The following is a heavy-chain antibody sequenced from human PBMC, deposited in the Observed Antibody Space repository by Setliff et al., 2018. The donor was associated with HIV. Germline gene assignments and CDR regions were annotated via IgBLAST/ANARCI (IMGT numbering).Heavy chain of an antibody. CDR1: GYTFTDYY. D-gene: IGHD6-13*01. CDR3: ARVSQYSSSWYVRWFDP. Sequence: GASVKVSCKASGYTFTDYYMHWVRQAPGQGLEWMGWIHPSSGGTNYAQKFQGRVTMTRDTSISTAYMEVSRLRSDDTAVYYCARVSQYSSSWYVRWFDPWGQGTLVTVS. CDR2: IHPSSGGT. V-gene: IGHV1-2*02. J-gene: IGHJ5*02.